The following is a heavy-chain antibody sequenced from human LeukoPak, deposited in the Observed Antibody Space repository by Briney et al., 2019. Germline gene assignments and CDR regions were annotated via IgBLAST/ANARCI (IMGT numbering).Heavy chain of an antibody. CDR2: IYAGGNK. Sequence: PGGSLRLSCAVSGFDVSNSYMNWVRQAPGKGPEWVSIIYAGGNKYYADSVKGRFTISRDNSMNTLYLQMNSLRVEDTALYYCAREGSGWFDAWGQGSLIIVS. CDR1: GFDVSNSY. J-gene: IGHJ5*02. V-gene: IGHV3-53*01. CDR3: AREGSGWFDA. D-gene: IGHD7-27*01.